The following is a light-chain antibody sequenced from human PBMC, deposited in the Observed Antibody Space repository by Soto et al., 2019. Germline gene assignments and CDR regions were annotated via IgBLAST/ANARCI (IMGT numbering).Light chain of an antibody. J-gene: IGLJ2*01. CDR2: ANT. Sequence: QTVVTQPPSVSGAPGQRVTISCTGSSSYIGAGYDVHWYQQLPGTAPKLLIYANTNRPSGVPDRFSGSKSGTSASLAITWLQAEDEADYYCQSYDASLGGHVIFGGGTKLTVL. CDR1: SSYIGAGYD. CDR3: QSYDASLGGHVI. V-gene: IGLV1-40*01.